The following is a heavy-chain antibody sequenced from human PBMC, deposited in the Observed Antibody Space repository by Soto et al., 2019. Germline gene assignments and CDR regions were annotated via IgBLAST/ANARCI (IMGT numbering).Heavy chain of an antibody. CDR2: ISYDAINK. D-gene: IGHD2-21*02. Sequence: GGSLRLSCAASGFTFSSYAMHWVRQAPGKGLEWVAAISYDAINKYYVDSVKGRFTISRDNSKNTLYLQMNSLRVDDTAVYYCAKAVGFVVVTALGLWGQGTLVTVSS. CDR1: GFTFSSYA. CDR3: AKAVGFVVVTALGL. V-gene: IGHV3-30*18. J-gene: IGHJ4*02.